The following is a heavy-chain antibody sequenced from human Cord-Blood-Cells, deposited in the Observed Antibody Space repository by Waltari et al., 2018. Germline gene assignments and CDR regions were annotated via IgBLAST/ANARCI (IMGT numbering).Heavy chain of an antibody. Sequence: QVQLVQSGAEVKKPGASVKVSCKASGYTFTGYYMHWVRQAPGQGLEWMGWSNPNSGSTNCAQKFQGRVTMTRDTSISTAYMELSRLRSDDTAVYYCARDLKGPRPYDYWGQGTLVTVSS. CDR1: GYTFTGYY. CDR2: SNPNSGST. CDR3: ARDLKGPRPYDY. V-gene: IGHV1-2*02. J-gene: IGHJ4*02.